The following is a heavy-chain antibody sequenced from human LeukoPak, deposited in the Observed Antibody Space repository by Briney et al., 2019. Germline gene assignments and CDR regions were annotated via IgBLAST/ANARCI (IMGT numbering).Heavy chain of an antibody. CDR2: IIPIFGTP. CDR3: AREPLYGDDVVGIDY. D-gene: IGHD4-17*01. J-gene: IGHJ4*02. Sequence: GASVKVSCKASGGTFSSYAISWVRQAPGQGVECMGGIIPIFGTPNYAQKFKGRLTITADESTSTAYMELSSLRSEDTAVYYWAREPLYGDDVVGIDYWGQGTLVTVSS. V-gene: IGHV1-69*01. CDR1: GGTFSSYA.